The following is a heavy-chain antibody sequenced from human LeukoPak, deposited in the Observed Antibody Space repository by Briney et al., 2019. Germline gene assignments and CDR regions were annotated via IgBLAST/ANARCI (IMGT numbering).Heavy chain of an antibody. V-gene: IGHV1-46*01. D-gene: IGHD5-24*01. J-gene: IGHJ4*02. CDR2: INPSGGST. CDR1: GYTFTSYY. CDR3: ASDYRRDGYNLDY. Sequence: ASVTVSFKASGYTFTSYYMHWVRQAPGQGLEWMGIINPSGGSTSYAQKFQGRVTMTRDTSTSTVYMELSSLRSEDTAVYYCASDYRRDGYNLDYWGQGTLVTVSS.